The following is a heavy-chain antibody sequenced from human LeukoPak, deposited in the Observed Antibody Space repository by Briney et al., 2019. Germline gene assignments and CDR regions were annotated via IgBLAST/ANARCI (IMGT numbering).Heavy chain of an antibody. CDR2: IYYTGST. CDR1: GGSMSSYY. Sequence: SETLSLTCTVSGGSMSSYYWSWIRQPPGKGLEYIGYIYYTGSTYYNPSLKSRVTISVDTSKRQFSLRLSSVSAADTAVYYCARGATAGNFDYWGQGTLVTVSS. D-gene: IGHD6-13*01. CDR3: ARGATAGNFDY. J-gene: IGHJ4*02. V-gene: IGHV4-59*12.